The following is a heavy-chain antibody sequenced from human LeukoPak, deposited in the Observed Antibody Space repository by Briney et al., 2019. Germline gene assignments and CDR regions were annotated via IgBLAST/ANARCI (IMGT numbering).Heavy chain of an antibody. CDR3: AKDWEGYTNDLDY. V-gene: IGHV3-33*06. Sequence: PGGSLRLSCAASGFTFSRHGMHWVRQAPGKGLEWVAVIWHDGSNQYYGDSVKGRFPISRDNSKNTLYLQMNSLRVEDTAVYYCAKDWEGYTNDLDYWGQGTLVTVSS. CDR2: IWHDGSNQ. J-gene: IGHJ4*02. D-gene: IGHD2-8*01. CDR1: GFTFSRHG.